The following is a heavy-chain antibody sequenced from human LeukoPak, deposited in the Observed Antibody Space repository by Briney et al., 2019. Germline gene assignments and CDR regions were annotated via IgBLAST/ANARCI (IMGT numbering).Heavy chain of an antibody. Sequence: GGSLRLSCAASGFTFSRYWMHWVRQAPGKGLVWVSRINSDGSSTRYGDSVKGRFTTSRDNAKNTLYLQMNSLRAEDTAVYYCARDYYDSSGYYGWGQGTLVTVSS. D-gene: IGHD3-22*01. J-gene: IGHJ4*02. CDR2: INSDGSST. CDR1: GFTFSRYW. V-gene: IGHV3-74*01. CDR3: ARDYYDSSGYYG.